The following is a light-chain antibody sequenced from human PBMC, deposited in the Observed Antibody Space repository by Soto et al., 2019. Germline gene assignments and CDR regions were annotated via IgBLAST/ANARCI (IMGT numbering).Light chain of an antibody. V-gene: IGLV2-14*01. CDR1: SSDVGGYNY. CDR3: CSFAGSNSWV. J-gene: IGLJ3*02. Sequence: QSALTQPASVSGSPGQSITISCTGTSSDVGGYNYVSWYQQHPGNAPRPVISEVSNRPSGVSDRFSGSKSGNTASLTISGLQAEDEAAYYCCSFAGSNSWVFGGGTKLTVL. CDR2: EVS.